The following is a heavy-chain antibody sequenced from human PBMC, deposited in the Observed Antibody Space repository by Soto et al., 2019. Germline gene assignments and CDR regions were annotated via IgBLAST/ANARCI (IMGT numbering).Heavy chain of an antibody. V-gene: IGHV3-30*18. CDR2: MSYDGSNK. J-gene: IGHJ4*02. CDR3: VKNYYYDVLPGFDYFDH. CDR1: GFTFSRYG. Sequence: QAQLVESGGGVVQPGKSLRLSCIASGFTFSRYGMHWVRQAPGKGLEWVAVMSYDGSNKWYADSVKGRFNVSRDNSKNTLFRQMSSLRGDDTAVYYCVKNYYYDVLPGFDYFDHWGQGAPVTVSS. D-gene: IGHD3-9*01.